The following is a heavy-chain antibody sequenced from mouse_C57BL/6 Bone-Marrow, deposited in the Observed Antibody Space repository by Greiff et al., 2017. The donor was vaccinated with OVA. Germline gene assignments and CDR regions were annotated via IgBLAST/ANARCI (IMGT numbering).Heavy chain of an antibody. CDR3: ARFGYSWYFDV. Sequence: QVQLQQSGAELMKPGASVKLSCKATGYTFTGYWIEWVKQRPGHGLEWIGEILPGGGSTNYNEKFKGKATFTADTSSNTSYMQLSSLTTEESAIYYCARFGYSWYFDVWGTGTTVTVSS. CDR2: ILPGGGST. CDR1: GYTFTGYW. D-gene: IGHD2-3*01. J-gene: IGHJ1*03. V-gene: IGHV1-9*01.